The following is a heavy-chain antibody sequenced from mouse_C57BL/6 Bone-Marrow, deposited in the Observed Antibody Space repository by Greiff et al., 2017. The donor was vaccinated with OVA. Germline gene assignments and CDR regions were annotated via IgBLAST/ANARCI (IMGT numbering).Heavy chain of an antibody. D-gene: IGHD1-1*01. J-gene: IGHJ2*01. V-gene: IGHV1-81*01. Sequence: QVQLKQSGAELARPGASVKLSCKASGYTFTSYGISWVKQRTGQGLEWIGEIYPRSGNTYYNEKFKGKATLTADKSSSTAYMELRSLTSEDSAVYFCARGIFITTVVAGFDYWGQGTTLTVSS. CDR2: IYPRSGNT. CDR1: GYTFTSYG. CDR3: ARGIFITTVVAGFDY.